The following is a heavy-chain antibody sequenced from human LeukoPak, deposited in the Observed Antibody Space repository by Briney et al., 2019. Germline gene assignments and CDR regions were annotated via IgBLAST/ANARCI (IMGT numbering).Heavy chain of an antibody. J-gene: IGHJ4*02. CDR1: GFSFNTYS. CDR3: TRDQGPETPPTDY. Sequence: PGGSLRLSCAASGFSFNTYSMNWVRQAPGKGLEWVSYITTSGSTTYYADFVKGRFTISRDNAKNSLYLQMNSLRAEDTAVYYCTRDQGPETPPTDYWGQGTLVTVSS. CDR2: ITTSGSTT. V-gene: IGHV3-48*01.